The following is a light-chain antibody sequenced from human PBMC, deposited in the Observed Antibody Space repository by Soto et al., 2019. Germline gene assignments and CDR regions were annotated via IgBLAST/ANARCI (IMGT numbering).Light chain of an antibody. Sequence: QSVLTQPRSVSGSHGHSVTISCTGTSTDVGASNNVSWYQQLPGRAPKLMIYDVSERPSGVPDRFSGSKSGNTASLTISGLQADDEADYYCCSYVVTFYVFGTGTKVTVL. CDR2: DVS. V-gene: IGLV2-11*01. CDR1: STDVGASNN. CDR3: CSYVVTFYV. J-gene: IGLJ1*01.